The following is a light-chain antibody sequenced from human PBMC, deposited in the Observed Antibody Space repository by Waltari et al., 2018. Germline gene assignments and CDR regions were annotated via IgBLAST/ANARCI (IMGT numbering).Light chain of an antibody. J-gene: IGLJ3*02. CDR3: CSYAGSSNWV. V-gene: IGLV2-23*01. Sequence: QSALTQPASVSGSPGQSITISCTGTSSDVGSYNLVPWYQQHPGKAPKLMIYEDSKRPSGVSNRFSGSKSGNTASLTISGLQAEDEADYYCCSYAGSSNWVFGGGTKLTVL. CDR2: EDS. CDR1: SSDVGSYNL.